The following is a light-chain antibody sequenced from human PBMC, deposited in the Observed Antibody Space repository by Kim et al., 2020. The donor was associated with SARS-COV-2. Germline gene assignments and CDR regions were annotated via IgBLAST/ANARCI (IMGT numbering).Light chain of an antibody. CDR3: CSYAGSDTLDVL. Sequence: QSALTQPASASGSPGQSITISCTGTSSDVGSYNLVSWYQHHQGKAPKLLIYEVNKRPSGLSNRFSGSKSGNTASLTISGLLPEDEADYYCCSYAGSDTLDVLFGGGTKLTVL. V-gene: IGLV2-23*02. CDR2: EVN. CDR1: SSDVGSYNL. J-gene: IGLJ2*01.